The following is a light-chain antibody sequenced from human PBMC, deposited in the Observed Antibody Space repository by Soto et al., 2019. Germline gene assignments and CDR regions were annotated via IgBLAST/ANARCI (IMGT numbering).Light chain of an antibody. CDR2: GAS. V-gene: IGKV3-20*01. CDR3: QQYGSSPPLT. J-gene: IGKJ4*01. CDR1: QSVSSSY. Sequence: EFVLTQSPGTLSLSPGERATLSCRASQSVSSSYLDWYQQKPGQAPRILIYGASTRATGIPDRFSGSGSGTDFTLTISRLEPEDFALYYCQQYGSSPPLTFGGGTKVEIK.